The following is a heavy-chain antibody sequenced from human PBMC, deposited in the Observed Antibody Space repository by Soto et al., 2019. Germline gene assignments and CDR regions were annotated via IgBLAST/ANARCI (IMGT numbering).Heavy chain of an antibody. J-gene: IGHJ4*02. V-gene: IGHV4-31*03. CDR2: IYYSGST. CDR1: GGSISRGGYY. CDR3: ARSSTSANYFDY. D-gene: IGHD2-2*01. Sequence: TLSLTCTVSGGSISRGGYYWSWIRQHPGKGLEWIGYIYYSGSTYYNPSLKSRVTISVDTSKNQFSLKLSSVTAADTAVYYCARSSTSANYFDYWGQGTLVTVS.